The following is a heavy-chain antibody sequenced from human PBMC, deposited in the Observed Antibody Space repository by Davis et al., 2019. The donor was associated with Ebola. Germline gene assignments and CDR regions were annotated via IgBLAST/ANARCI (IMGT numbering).Heavy chain of an antibody. Sequence: AASVTVSCKASGYTFTSYAMHWVRQAPGQRLEWMGWINAGNGNTKYSQKFQGRVTITRDTSASTDYMELSSLRSEDTAVYYCARDSSGWYYFDYWGQGTLVTVSS. CDR3: ARDSSGWYYFDY. J-gene: IGHJ4*02. V-gene: IGHV1-3*01. CDR2: INAGNGNT. CDR1: GYTFTSYA. D-gene: IGHD6-19*01.